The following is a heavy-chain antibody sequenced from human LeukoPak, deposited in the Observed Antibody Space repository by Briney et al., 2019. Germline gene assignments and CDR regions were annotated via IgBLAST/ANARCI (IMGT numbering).Heavy chain of an antibody. CDR2: IYHSGST. J-gene: IGHJ4*02. D-gene: IGHD3-16*02. CDR3: ARDSGDYDYVWGSYRYPFDY. Sequence: SETLSLTCAVSGYSISSGYYWGWIRQPPGKGLEWIGSIYHSGSTYYNPSLKSRVTISVDTSKSQFSLKLSSVTAADTAVYYCARDSGDYDYVWGSYRYPFDYWGQGTLVTVSS. CDR1: GYSISSGYY. V-gene: IGHV4-38-2*02.